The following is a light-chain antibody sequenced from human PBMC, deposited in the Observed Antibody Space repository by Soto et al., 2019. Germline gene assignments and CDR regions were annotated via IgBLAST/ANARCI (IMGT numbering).Light chain of an antibody. Sequence: QSALTQPPSASGSPGQSVTISCTGTSSDVGSYNYVSWYQQHPGKAPKFMIYEVSKRPSGVPDRFSGSKSGNTASLTVSGLQAEDEADYYCSSYAGSNFVVFGGGTKLTVL. CDR1: SSDVGSYNY. V-gene: IGLV2-8*01. CDR3: SSYAGSNFVV. CDR2: EVS. J-gene: IGLJ2*01.